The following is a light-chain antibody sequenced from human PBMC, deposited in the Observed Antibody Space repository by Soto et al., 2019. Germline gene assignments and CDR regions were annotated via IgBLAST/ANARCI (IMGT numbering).Light chain of an antibody. J-gene: IGLJ3*02. CDR1: SSDVGGYNY. CDR3: CSYAGSYTWV. Sequence: QSALTQPRSVSGSPGQSVTISCTGTSSDVGGYNYVSWYQQHPGKAPKLMIYDVSKRPSGVPDRFSGSKSGNTASLTISGLQAEDDADYYCCSYAGSYTWVFGGGTKHTVL. CDR2: DVS. V-gene: IGLV2-11*01.